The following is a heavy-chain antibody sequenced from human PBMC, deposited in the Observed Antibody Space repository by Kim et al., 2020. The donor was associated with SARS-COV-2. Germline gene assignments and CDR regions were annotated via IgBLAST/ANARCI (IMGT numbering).Heavy chain of an antibody. CDR2: IYHSGST. Sequence: SETLSLTCAISGGSISSSNWWSWVRQPPGKGLEWIGEIYHSGSTNYNPSLKRRVTTSVDKSKNQFSLKLSSVTAADTAVYYCARGSWEDSSPDHWGQGTLITVSS. V-gene: IGHV4-4*02. J-gene: IGHJ4*02. D-gene: IGHD3-10*01. CDR1: GGSISSSNW. CDR3: ARGSWEDSSPDH.